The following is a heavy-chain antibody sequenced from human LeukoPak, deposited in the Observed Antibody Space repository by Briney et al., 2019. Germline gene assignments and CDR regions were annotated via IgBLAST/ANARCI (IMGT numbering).Heavy chain of an antibody. CDR3: ARMGGYSGYATH. V-gene: IGHV4-59*08. J-gene: IGHJ4*02. CDR1: GGSISTYY. CDR2: IHYSGTT. Sequence: PSETLSLTCTVSGGSISTYYWSWIRQPPGKGLEWIGYIHYSGTTNYNPSPKNRVTISLDTSKNQFSLNLSSVTAADTAVYYCARMGGYSGYATHWGQGTLVTVSS. D-gene: IGHD5-12*01.